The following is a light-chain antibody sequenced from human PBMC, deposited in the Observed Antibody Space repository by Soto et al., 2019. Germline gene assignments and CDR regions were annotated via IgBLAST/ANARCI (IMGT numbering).Light chain of an antibody. CDR1: QSVDNF. CDR3: QQRSNLPWT. Sequence: LTQSPVTLSLSPGERATLSCRASQSVDNFLAWYQQTLGQAPRLLIYDASNRATGIPVRFSGSGSGTDYTLTVSSLEPEDFAVYYCQQRSNLPWTFGQGTKVDIK. V-gene: IGKV3-11*01. J-gene: IGKJ1*01. CDR2: DAS.